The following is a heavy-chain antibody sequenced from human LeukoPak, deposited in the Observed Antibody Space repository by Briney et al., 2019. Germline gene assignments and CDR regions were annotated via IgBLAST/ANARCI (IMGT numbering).Heavy chain of an antibody. CDR3: ARDSGSGGRYYDSSGYYYEGDAFDI. V-gene: IGHV3-53*01. CDR2: IYSGGST. D-gene: IGHD3-22*01. CDR1: GFTFSSYA. Sequence: PGGSLRLSCAASGFTFSSYAMSWVRQAPGKGLEWVSVIYSGGSTYYADSVKGRFTISRDNSKNTLYLQMNSLRAEDTAVYYCARDSGSGGRYYDSSGYYYEGDAFDIWGQGTMVTVSS. J-gene: IGHJ3*02.